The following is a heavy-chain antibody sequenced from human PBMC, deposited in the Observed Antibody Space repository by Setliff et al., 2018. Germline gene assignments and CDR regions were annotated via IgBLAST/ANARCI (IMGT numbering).Heavy chain of an antibody. D-gene: IGHD6-19*01. V-gene: IGHV4-4*07. J-gene: IGHJ6*03. CDR3: AREQWLDPPGYYYMDV. CDR2: IYSDENT. CDR1: GDSVNTNYY. Sequence: PSETLSLTCTVSGDSVNTNYYWSWIRQPAGKGLEWIGRIYSDENTDYNPSLKSRVTMSADTSKNQFSLKLKSVTAADTAVYYCAREQWLDPPGYYYMDVWAKGTTVTVSS.